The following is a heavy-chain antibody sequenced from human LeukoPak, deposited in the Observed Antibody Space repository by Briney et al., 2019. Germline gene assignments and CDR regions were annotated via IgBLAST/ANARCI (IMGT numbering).Heavy chain of an antibody. D-gene: IGHD6-25*01. CDR3: TAGRSDYFDF. CDR1: GGSISSSSYY. Sequence: TSGTLSLTCTVSGGSISSSSYYWGWIRQPPGKGLEWIGSIYYSGSTYYNPSLKSRVTISVDTSKNQFSLKLSSVTAADTAVYYCTAGRSDYFDFWGQGTLVTVSS. V-gene: IGHV4-39*01. J-gene: IGHJ4*02. CDR2: IYYSGST.